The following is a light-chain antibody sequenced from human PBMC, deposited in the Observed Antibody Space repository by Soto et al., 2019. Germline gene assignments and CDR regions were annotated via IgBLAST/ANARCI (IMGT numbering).Light chain of an antibody. CDR2: GAS. CDR3: QQYNEWPLT. V-gene: IGKV3-15*01. Sequence: EILMAQSPATQSVYPGERASLSCRASQSVSTDLAWYQQKKAQAPRILIYGASTRDTGIPARFSGGGSGTEFTLTISRLQSADFEVYYCQQYNEWPLTFGGGTKVDIK. J-gene: IGKJ4*01. CDR1: QSVSTD.